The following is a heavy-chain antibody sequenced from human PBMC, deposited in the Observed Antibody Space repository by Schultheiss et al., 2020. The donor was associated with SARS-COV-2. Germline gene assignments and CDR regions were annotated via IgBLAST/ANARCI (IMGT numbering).Heavy chain of an antibody. D-gene: IGHD4-17*01. J-gene: IGHJ5*02. Sequence: LTCTVSGGSISGYYWSWIRQPPGKGLEWIGEINHSGSTNYNPSLKSRVTISVDTSKNQFSLKLSSVTAADTAVYYCARGVSVTTGPGWFDPWGQGTLVTVS. CDR2: INHSGST. V-gene: IGHV4-34*01. CDR1: GGSISGYY. CDR3: ARGVSVTTGPGWFDP.